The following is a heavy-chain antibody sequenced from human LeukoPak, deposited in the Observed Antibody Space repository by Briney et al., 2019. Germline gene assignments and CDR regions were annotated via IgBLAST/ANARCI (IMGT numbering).Heavy chain of an antibody. CDR2: IYYSGST. CDR3: ARDSGTTGEVKFDP. V-gene: IGHV4-59*12. CDR1: GGSISSYY. J-gene: IGHJ5*02. Sequence: SETLSLTCTVSGGSISSYYWSWIRQPPGKGLEWIGYIYYSGSTNYNPSLKSRVTISLDTSKTQFSLRLTSVTAADTAVYYCARDSGTTGEVKFDPWGQGTLVTVSS. D-gene: IGHD3-10*01.